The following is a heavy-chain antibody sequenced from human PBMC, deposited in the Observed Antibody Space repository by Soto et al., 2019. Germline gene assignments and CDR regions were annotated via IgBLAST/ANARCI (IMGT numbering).Heavy chain of an antibody. D-gene: IGHD4-4*01. CDR2: IYMSGRT. V-gene: IGHV4-4*07. CDR1: GDSMSGFY. CDR3: VRITGSTTYGMEV. Sequence: SETLYLTCAVSGDSMSGFYRGWLRQPAWKGLEWIGRIYMSGRTNYNPSLETRVTMSVDTSKNQFSLRLRSVTAADTAIYYCVRITGSTTYGMEVWGPVTTVTVYS. J-gene: IGHJ6*02.